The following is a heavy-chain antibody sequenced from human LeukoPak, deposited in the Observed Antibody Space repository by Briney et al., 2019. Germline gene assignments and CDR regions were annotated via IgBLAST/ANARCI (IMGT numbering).Heavy chain of an antibody. V-gene: IGHV5-51*07. CDR3: ARRGGRYSGRDAFDI. CDR1: GYSFTSYW. J-gene: IGHJ3*02. CDR2: IYPGDSDT. Sequence: GESLKISCKGSGYSFTSYWIGWVHQMPGKGLEWMGIIYPGDSDTRYCPSSQGQVTISADKSISTAYLQWSSLKASDTAMYYCARRGGRYSGRDAFDIWGQGTMVTVSS. D-gene: IGHD1-26*01.